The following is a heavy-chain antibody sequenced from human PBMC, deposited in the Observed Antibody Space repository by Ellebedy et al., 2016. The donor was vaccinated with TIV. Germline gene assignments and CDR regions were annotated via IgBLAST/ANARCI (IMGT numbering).Heavy chain of an antibody. V-gene: IGHV3-7*01. D-gene: IGHD4-17*01. CDR3: ARRASYGDYAVQVNSWFDP. CDR1: GFSFRSYW. CDR2: IYQDGSDQ. Sequence: GESLKISCAASGFSFRSYWMSWVRQAPGKGLEWVANIYQDGSDQYYADSVKGRFTVSRDNAQNSLYLQMNSLRVEDTAVYYCARRASYGDYAVQVNSWFDPWGQGTLVTVFS. J-gene: IGHJ5*02.